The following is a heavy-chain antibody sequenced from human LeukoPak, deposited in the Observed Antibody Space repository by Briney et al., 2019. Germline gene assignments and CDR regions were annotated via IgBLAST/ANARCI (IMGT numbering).Heavy chain of an antibody. V-gene: IGHV1-18*01. D-gene: IGHD3-10*01. J-gene: IGHJ4*02. CDR3: ARVDYYGSGSYYRGALDY. Sequence: ASVKVSCKASGYTFTSYGISWVRQAPGQGLEWMGWISAYNGNTNYAQKLQGRVTMTTDTSTSTAYTELRSLRSDNTAVYYCARVDYYGSGSYYRGALDYWGQGTLVTVSS. CDR1: GYTFTSYG. CDR2: ISAYNGNT.